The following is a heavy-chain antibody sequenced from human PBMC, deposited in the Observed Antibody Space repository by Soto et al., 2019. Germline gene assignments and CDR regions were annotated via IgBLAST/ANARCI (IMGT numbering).Heavy chain of an antibody. CDR1: GYTFTGYC. V-gene: IGHV1-2*04. CDR3: ARGSRGYSRTYYYYGMDV. Sequence: ASVKVSCKASGYTFTGYCMHWVRQAPGQGLEWMGWINPNSGGTNYAQKFQGWVTMTRDTSISTAYMELSRLRSDDTAVYYFARGSRGYSRTYYYYGMDVWSQGTTVTVSS. CDR2: INPNSGGT. J-gene: IGHJ6*02. D-gene: IGHD3-22*01.